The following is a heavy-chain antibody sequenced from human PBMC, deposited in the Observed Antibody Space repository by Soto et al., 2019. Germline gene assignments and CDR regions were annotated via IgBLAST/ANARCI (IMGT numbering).Heavy chain of an antibody. Sequence: QLVESGGGLVRPGGSLRLACRASGYDFRTYSMNWVRQAPGQGLEWIAYVSLDSDTIQYADSVKGRFTISRDDAENHLYLQMDSLRDEDTATYYCARLYYDYVWGQGTTVTVSS. CDR2: VSLDSDTI. J-gene: IGHJ6*02. CDR1: GYDFRTYS. D-gene: IGHD3-3*01. V-gene: IGHV3-48*02. CDR3: ARLYYDYV.